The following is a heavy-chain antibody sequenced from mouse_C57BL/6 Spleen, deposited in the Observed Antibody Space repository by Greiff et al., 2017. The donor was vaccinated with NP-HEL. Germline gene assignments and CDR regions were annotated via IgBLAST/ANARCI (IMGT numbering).Heavy chain of an antibody. CDR2: IRNKANGYTT. Sequence: EVKLMESGGGLVQPGGSLSLSCAASGFTFTDYYMSWVRQPPGKALEWLGFIRNKANGYTTEYSASVKGRFTISRDNSQSILYLQMNALRAEDSATYYCARYGDYGGGFAYWGQGTLVTVSA. CDR3: ARYGDYGGGFAY. V-gene: IGHV7-3*01. CDR1: GFTFTDYY. D-gene: IGHD1-1*01. J-gene: IGHJ3*01.